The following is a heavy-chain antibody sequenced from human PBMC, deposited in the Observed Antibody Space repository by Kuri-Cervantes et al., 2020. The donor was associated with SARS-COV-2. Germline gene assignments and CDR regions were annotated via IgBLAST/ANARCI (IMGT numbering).Heavy chain of an antibody. CDR2: IYYSGST. CDR1: GGSFSGYY. CDR3: AREPQYGDYFDY. Sequence: SETLSLTCAVYGGSFSGYYWSWIRQPPGKGLEWIGYIYYSGSTNYNPSLKSRVTISVDTSKNQFSLKLSFVTAADTAVYYCAREPQYGDYFDYWGQGTLVTVSS. V-gene: IGHV4-59*01. J-gene: IGHJ4*02. D-gene: IGHD4-17*01.